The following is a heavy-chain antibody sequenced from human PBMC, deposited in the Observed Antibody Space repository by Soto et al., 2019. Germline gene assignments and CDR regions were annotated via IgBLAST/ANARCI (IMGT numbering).Heavy chain of an antibody. J-gene: IGHJ4*02. Sequence: QVQLVQSGAEVKKPGSSVKVSCKASGGTFSSYAISWVRQAPGQGLEWMGGIIPIFGTANYAQKFQGRVTITADESTSTAYMELSSLRSEDTAVYYCARDGESIAVAGTRVDYWGQGTLVTVSS. CDR1: GGTFSSYA. CDR3: ARDGESIAVAGTRVDY. V-gene: IGHV1-69*01. D-gene: IGHD6-19*01. CDR2: IIPIFGTA.